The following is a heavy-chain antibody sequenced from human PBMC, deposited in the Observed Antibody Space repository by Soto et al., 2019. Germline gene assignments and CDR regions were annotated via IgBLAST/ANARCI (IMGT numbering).Heavy chain of an antibody. J-gene: IGHJ4*02. CDR3: ARGLHYDSISLDDY. D-gene: IGHD3-22*01. V-gene: IGHV1-69*02. CDR2: IIPILGIA. CDR1: GGTFSSYT. Sequence: QVQLVQSGAEVKKPGSSVKVSCKASGGTFSSYTISWVRQAPGQGLEWMGRIIPILGIANYAQKFQGRVTITADKSTSTDYMELSSLRSDDKAVYYCARGLHYDSISLDDYWGQGTLVTVSS.